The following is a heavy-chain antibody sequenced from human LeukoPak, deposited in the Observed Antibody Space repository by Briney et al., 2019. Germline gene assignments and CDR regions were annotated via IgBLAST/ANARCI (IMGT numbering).Heavy chain of an antibody. Sequence: SETLSLTCTVSGGSISGSYWSWIRQPPGKGLEWIAYMYNSGSTNYNPSLQSRVTISIDTSKNQFSLKLSSLTAADTAIYYCARGIESYGDYGYWGQGILVTVSS. CDR2: MYNSGST. V-gene: IGHV4-59*01. D-gene: IGHD4-17*01. CDR3: ARGIESYGDYGY. CDR1: GGSISGSY. J-gene: IGHJ4*02.